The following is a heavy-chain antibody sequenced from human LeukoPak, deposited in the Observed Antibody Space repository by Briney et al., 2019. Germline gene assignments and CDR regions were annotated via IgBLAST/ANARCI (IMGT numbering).Heavy chain of an antibody. D-gene: IGHD6-19*01. CDR1: GFTFSSYE. Sequence: QPGGSLRLSCAASGFTFSSYEMNWVRQAPGKGLEWVSYISSSGSTIYYADSVKGRFTISGDNAKNSLYLQMNSLRAEDTAVYYCVRAAVAGTRTYFDYWGQGTLVTVSS. V-gene: IGHV3-48*03. CDR2: ISSSGSTI. CDR3: VRAAVAGTRTYFDY. J-gene: IGHJ4*02.